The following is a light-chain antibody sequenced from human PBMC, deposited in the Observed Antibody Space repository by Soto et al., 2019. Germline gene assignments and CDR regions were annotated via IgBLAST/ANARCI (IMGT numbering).Light chain of an antibody. V-gene: IGKV3-20*01. CDR3: HQYGTAPLT. J-gene: IGKJ3*01. CDR2: GAS. CDR1: QSVSSSY. Sequence: EILLTQSPGTLSLSPVERTTLTSPASQSVSSSYLAWYQQKRGQAPRLLIYGASSRATGIPDRFSGSGSGTDFTLTISRLEPEDFSVYYCHQYGTAPLTFGPGTKVDIK.